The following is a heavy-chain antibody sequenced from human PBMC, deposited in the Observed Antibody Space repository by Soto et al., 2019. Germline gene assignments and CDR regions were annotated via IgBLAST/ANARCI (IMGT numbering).Heavy chain of an antibody. D-gene: IGHD3-22*01. CDR3: AKERYYYDNSGYYQLDY. CDR2: INPSGGFT. V-gene: IGHV1-46*02. Sequence: ASVKVSCKASGYTFNNYHMHWVRQAPGQGLEWMGVINPSGGFTTYAQEFQGRVTMTRDTSTSTFYMEVNSLRAEDTAVYYCAKERYYYDNSGYYQLDYWGQGTRVTVSS. J-gene: IGHJ4*02. CDR1: GYTFNNYH.